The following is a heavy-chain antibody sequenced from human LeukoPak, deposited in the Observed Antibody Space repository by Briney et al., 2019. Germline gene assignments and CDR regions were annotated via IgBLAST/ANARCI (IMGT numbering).Heavy chain of an antibody. J-gene: IGHJ4*02. CDR3: ASRVTGDFDY. CDR1: GFTFSSYG. D-gene: IGHD1-14*01. CDR2: ISYDGSNK. V-gene: IGHV3-30*03. Sequence: QAGGSLRLSCAASGFTFSSYGMHWVRQAPGKGLEWVAVISYDGSNKYYADSVKGRFTISRANSKNTLYLQMNSLRAEDTAVYYCASRVTGDFDYWGQGTLVTVSS.